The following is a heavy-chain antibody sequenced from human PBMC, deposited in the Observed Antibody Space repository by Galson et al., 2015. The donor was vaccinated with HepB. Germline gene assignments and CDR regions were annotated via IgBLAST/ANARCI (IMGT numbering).Heavy chain of an antibody. CDR1: GFVSGSYW. CDR3: ASSGVMIAGLKYAFDI. J-gene: IGHJ3*02. D-gene: IGHD2-21*01. Sequence: SLRLSCAASGFVSGSYWMSWVRQAPGKGLEWVANIKQDGSEKNYVDSVKGRFTISRHNAMNSLYLQMDSLRAEDTAVYYCASSGVMIAGLKYAFDIWGQGTMVTVSS. CDR2: IKQDGSEK. V-gene: IGHV3-7*01.